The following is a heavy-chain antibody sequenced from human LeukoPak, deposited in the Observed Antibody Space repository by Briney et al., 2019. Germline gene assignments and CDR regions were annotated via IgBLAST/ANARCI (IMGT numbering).Heavy chain of an antibody. V-gene: IGHV4-4*07. CDR3: AREGDS. Sequence: PSETLSLTCSVSGGSIGTYYWSWIRQPAGKRLEWIGRVSTTGSTKYNPSFKSRVTMSLDTSKNQFSLNLNSVTAAETAVYYCAREGDSWGQGTLVTVSS. J-gene: IGHJ5*01. CDR2: VSTTGST. CDR1: GGSIGTYY.